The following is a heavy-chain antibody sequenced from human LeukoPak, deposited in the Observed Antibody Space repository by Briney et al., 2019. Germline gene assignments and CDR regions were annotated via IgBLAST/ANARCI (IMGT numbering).Heavy chain of an antibody. D-gene: IGHD3-22*01. V-gene: IGHV3-30-3*01. Sequence: PGGSLRLSCAASGFTFSSYAMHWVRQAPGKGLEWVALISYDGSNKYYAESVKGRFTISRDNSKNTLYLQMNSLTAEDTAVYYCATHNYDSSGYYSPDSWGQGTPVTVSS. CDR1: GFTFSSYA. CDR3: ATHNYDSSGYYSPDS. J-gene: IGHJ4*02. CDR2: ISYDGSNK.